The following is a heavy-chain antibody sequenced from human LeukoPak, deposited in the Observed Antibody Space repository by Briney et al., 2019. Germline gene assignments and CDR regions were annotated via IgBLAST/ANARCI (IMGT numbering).Heavy chain of an antibody. CDR2: ISAYNGNT. V-gene: IGHV1-18*01. CDR3: ARCKRWGSYKANDAFDI. Sequence: ASVKVSCKASGYTFTSYGISWVRQAPGQGLEWMGWISAYNGNTNYAQKLQGRVTMTTDTSPSTAYMELRSLRSDDTAVYYCARCKRWGSYKANDAFDIWGQGTMVTVSS. CDR1: GYTFTSYG. D-gene: IGHD1-26*01. J-gene: IGHJ3*02.